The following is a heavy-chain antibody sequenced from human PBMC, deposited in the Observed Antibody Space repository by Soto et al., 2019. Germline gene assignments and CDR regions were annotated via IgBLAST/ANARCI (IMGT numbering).Heavy chain of an antibody. CDR2: ISGSDTT. CDR3: AKRTSGFFPFDS. J-gene: IGHJ4*02. CDR1: GFTFSSYA. D-gene: IGHD1-26*01. V-gene: IGHV3-23*01. Sequence: GGSLRLSCAASGFTFSSYALAWVRQAPGKGLEWVSIISGSDTTFYADSVKGRFTISRDDSKNTLFLQMNSLRAEDTAVYYCAKRTSGFFPFDSWGQGTLVTVS.